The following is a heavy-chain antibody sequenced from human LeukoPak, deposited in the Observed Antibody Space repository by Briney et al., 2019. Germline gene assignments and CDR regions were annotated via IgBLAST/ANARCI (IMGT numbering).Heavy chain of an antibody. J-gene: IGHJ6*03. V-gene: IGHV4-34*01. CDR1: GGSFSDYY. CDR3: ARRVLLWFGEFHYYYMDV. Sequence: PSETLSLTCAVYGGSFSDYYWTWIRQPPGKGLEWIGEINHSGSTNYNPSLKSRVTISVDTSKNQFSLKLSSVTAADTAVYYCARRVLLWFGEFHYYYMDVWGKGTTVTISS. CDR2: INHSGST. D-gene: IGHD3-10*01.